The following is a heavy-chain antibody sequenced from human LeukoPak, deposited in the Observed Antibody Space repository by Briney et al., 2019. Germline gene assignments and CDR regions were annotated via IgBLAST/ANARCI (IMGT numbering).Heavy chain of an antibody. V-gene: IGHV4-34*01. J-gene: IGHJ4*02. CDR3: AGNSVVVWVDY. CDR1: GGSFSGYY. Sequence: SETLSLTCAVYGGSFSGYYWSWIRQPPGKGLEWIGEINHSGSANYNPSLKSRVTISVDTSKNQFSLKLSSVTAADTAVYYCAGNSVVVWVDYWGQGTLATVSS. D-gene: IGHD2-15*01. CDR2: INHSGSA.